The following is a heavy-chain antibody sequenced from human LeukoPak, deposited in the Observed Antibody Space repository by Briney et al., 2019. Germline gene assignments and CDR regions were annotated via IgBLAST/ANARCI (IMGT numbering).Heavy chain of an antibody. V-gene: IGHV4-39*01. CDR2: IYYSGST. CDR3: ARVVTAFFDY. D-gene: IGHD2-21*02. CDR1: GGSISSSSYY. J-gene: IGHJ4*02. Sequence: SETLSLTCTVSGGSISSSSYYWGWIRQPPGKGLEWIGSIYYSGSTYYNPSLKSRVTISVDTSKNQFSLKLSSVTAADTAVHYCARVVTAFFDYWGQGTLVTVSS.